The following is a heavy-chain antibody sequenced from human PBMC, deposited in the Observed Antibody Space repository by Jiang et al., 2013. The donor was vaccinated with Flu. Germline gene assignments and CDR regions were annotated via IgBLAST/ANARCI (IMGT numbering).Heavy chain of an antibody. V-gene: IGHV4-59*01. J-gene: IGHJ4*02. CDR3: AREGDYGDYFTIDY. CDR2: IYYSGST. Sequence: GLVKPSETLSLTCTVSGGSISSYYWSWIRQPPGKGLEWIGYIYYSGSTNYNPSLKSRVTISVDTSKNQFSLKLSSVTAADTAVYYCAREGDYGDYFTIDYWGQGTLVTVSS. CDR1: GGSISSYY. D-gene: IGHD4-17*01.